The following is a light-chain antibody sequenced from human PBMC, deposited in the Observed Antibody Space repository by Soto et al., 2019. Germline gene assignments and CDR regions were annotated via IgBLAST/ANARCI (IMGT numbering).Light chain of an antibody. V-gene: IGKV3-20*01. CDR1: QSVSSSS. Sequence: DIVLTQSPGTLSLSPGERATLSCRASQSVSSSSLAWYQQKPGQAPSLLIYGASGRATGIPDRFSGSGSGTDFTLTISRLEPEDFAVYYCQQYGSLAFTFGPGTKVDIK. CDR3: QQYGSLAFT. CDR2: GAS. J-gene: IGKJ3*01.